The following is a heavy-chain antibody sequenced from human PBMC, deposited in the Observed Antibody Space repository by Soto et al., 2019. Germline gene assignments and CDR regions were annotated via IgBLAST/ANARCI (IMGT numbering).Heavy chain of an antibody. J-gene: IGHJ6*02. D-gene: IGHD6-13*01. CDR2: IKSKTDGGTT. CDR1: GFTFSNAW. V-gene: IGHV3-15*01. CDR3: TTEGSSRYHYYYGMDV. Sequence: GGSLRLSCAASGFTFSNAWMSWVRQAPGKGLEWVGRIKSKTDGGTTDYAAPVKGRFTISRDDSKNTLYLQMNSLKTEDTAVYYCTTEGSSRYHYYYGMDVWGQGTTVTVSS.